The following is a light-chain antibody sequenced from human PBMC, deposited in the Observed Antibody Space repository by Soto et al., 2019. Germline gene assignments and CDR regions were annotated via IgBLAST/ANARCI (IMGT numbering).Light chain of an antibody. CDR1: SSNIGRNY. Sequence: QSVLTQTPSVPGTPGQRVNISCSGSSSNIGRNYVYWYHQFPGMAPKLLIYRDNERPSGVSDRFSGSKSGTSASLAISGLRSGDEADYHCATWDDSLGGPVFGGGTKLTVL. V-gene: IGLV1-47*01. CDR3: ATWDDSLGGPV. J-gene: IGLJ2*01. CDR2: RDN.